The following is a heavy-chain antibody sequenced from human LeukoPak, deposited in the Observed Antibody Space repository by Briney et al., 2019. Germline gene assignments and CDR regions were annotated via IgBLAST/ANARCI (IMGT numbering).Heavy chain of an antibody. D-gene: IGHD6-13*01. CDR3: AKAGFSSSWSKPDNWFDP. CDR1: GFTFSSYG. CDR2: IRYDGSNK. Sequence: PGGSLRLSCAATGFTFSSYGMHWVRQAPGKGLEWVAFIRYDGSNKYYADSVKGRFTISRDNSKNTLYLQMNSLRAEDTAVYFCAKAGFSSSWSKPDNWFDPWGQGTLVTVSS. V-gene: IGHV3-30*02. J-gene: IGHJ5*02.